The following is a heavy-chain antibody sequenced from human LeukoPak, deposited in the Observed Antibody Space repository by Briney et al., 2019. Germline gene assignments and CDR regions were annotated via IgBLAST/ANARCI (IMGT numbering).Heavy chain of an antibody. CDR3: AKADGSGSYLVY. J-gene: IGHJ4*02. D-gene: IGHD3-10*01. CDR2: ISWNSGSI. CDR1: GFAFDDYA. V-gene: IGHV3-9*03. Sequence: GGSLRLSCAASGFAFDDYAMRWVRQAPGKGLEWVSGISWNSGSIGYADSVKGRFTISRDNAKNSLYLQMNSLRAEDMALYYCAKADGSGSYLVYWGQGTLVTVSS.